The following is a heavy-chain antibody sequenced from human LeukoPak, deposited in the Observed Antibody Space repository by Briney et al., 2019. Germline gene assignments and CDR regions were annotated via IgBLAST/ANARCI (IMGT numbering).Heavy chain of an antibody. CDR3: ARGLENLDP. V-gene: IGHV3-23*01. CDR1: GFTFSSYA. Sequence: PGGSLRLSCTASGFTFSSYAMYWGRQAPGKGLEWVSGIFGSGGSAHYADSVKGRFTISRDNSKNTLYLQMNSLRAEDTAVYYCARGLENLDPWGQGTLVTVSS. CDR2: IFGSGGSA. J-gene: IGHJ5*02.